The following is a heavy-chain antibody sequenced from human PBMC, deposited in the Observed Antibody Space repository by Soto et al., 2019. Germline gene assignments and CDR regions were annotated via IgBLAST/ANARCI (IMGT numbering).Heavy chain of an antibody. Sequence: QVQLVESGGGVVQPGGSLTLSCVASGFSFRSYGMHWVRQAPGKGLEGLAVIWDDGRTTFYADSVKGRFTISRDNPRNTVSLQMNSLRVEDTAMFYCARNYGEYEVFDVWGQGTVVSVSS. CDR3: ARNYGEYEVFDV. D-gene: IGHD4-17*01. CDR2: IWDDGRTT. J-gene: IGHJ3*01. CDR1: GFSFRSYG. V-gene: IGHV3-33*01.